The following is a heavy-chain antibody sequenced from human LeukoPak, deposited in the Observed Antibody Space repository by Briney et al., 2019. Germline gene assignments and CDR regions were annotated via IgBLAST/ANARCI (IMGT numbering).Heavy chain of an antibody. CDR3: ARVQPTGYYSDFDY. D-gene: IGHD1-26*01. J-gene: IGHJ4*02. Sequence: SSETLSLTCTVSGDSLSSYYWSWIRQPPGKRLEVIGCINYSGTTNYNPSLKSRVIMSVDTSKNQFSLQLTSVTAADTAVYYCARVQPTGYYSDFDYWGRGTLVTVSS. V-gene: IGHV4-59*01. CDR1: GDSLSSYY. CDR2: INYSGTT.